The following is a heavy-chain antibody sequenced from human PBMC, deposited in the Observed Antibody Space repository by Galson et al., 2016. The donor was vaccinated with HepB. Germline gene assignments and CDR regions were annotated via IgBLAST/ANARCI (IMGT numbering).Heavy chain of an antibody. D-gene: IGHD6-19*01. J-gene: IGHJ4*02. V-gene: IGHV3-15*01. CDR3: TTDIGCFLD. Sequence: SLRLSCAASGFTFSNAWMNWVRQAPGKGLEWVGRIKSRTGGETTDYAAPVKGRFTISRDDSENTLYLQMNSLKTEDTAVYYCTTDIGCFLDWGQGTLVTVSS. CDR1: GFTFSNAW. CDR2: IKSRTGGETT.